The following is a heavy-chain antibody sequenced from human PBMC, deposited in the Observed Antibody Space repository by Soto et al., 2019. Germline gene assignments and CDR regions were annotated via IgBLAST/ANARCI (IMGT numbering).Heavy chain of an antibody. V-gene: IGHV4-34*02. CDR3: ERGPYSRVVGATNPSH. J-gene: IGHJ4*02. Sequence: QVQLQQWGAGLLKPSETLSLTCAVFGGSFSGSCWSWIRQAPGKGLEWIGEILHSGNTNYNLSLKSRVTILADTSKSPFSRKLTSVTAADTAVYYCERGPYSRVVGATNPSHWGQGTLVTGSS. CDR2: ILHSGNT. D-gene: IGHD1-26*01. CDR1: GGSFSGSC.